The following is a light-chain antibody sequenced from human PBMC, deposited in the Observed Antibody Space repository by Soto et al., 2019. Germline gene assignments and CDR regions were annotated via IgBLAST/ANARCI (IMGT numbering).Light chain of an antibody. CDR1: QSVSTN. J-gene: IGKJ1*01. CDR2: GAS. CDR3: QQYNNWPPGT. Sequence: EIVITQSPATLSVSPGERATLSCRASQSVSTNLAWYQQRPGQAPRLLIYGASTRATSIPGRFSGSGSGTEFTLTISSLQSEDFAVYYCQQYNNWPPGTFGQGTKVDIK. V-gene: IGKV3-15*01.